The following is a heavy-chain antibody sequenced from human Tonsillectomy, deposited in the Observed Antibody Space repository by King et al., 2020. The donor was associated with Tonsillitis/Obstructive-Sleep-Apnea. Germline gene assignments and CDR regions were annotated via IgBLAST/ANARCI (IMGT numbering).Heavy chain of an antibody. CDR1: GFTFDEYG. V-gene: IGHV3-20*04. J-gene: IGHJ3*02. CDR3: ARDYPGAVAATGAFDI. Sequence: EVQLVESGGGVVRPGGSLRVSCAASGFTFDEYGMSWVRQAPGKGLEWVSGINWNGGSTGYADSVKGRFTISRDNAKNSLYLQMNSLRAEDTALYYCARDYPGAVAATGAFDIWGQGTMVTVSS. D-gene: IGHD6-19*01. CDR2: INWNGGST.